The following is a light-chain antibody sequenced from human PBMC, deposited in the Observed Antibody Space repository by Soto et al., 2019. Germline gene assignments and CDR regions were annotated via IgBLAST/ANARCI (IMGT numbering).Light chain of an antibody. V-gene: IGKV1-5*03. Sequence: DVPMTQSPSTVSASVGDRVTIACRASRSVFSWVAWYQQRPGKTPILLIYGASNLESGTPSRFSGSGFGTDFTLTINSLQPDDFATYYCQQYSRYPYTFGQGTKV. CDR1: RSVFSW. CDR2: GAS. J-gene: IGKJ2*01. CDR3: QQYSRYPYT.